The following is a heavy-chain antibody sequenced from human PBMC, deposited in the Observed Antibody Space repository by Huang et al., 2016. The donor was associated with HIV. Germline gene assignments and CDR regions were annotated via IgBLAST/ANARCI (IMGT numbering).Heavy chain of an antibody. Sequence: QVQLQQRGAGLLKPSETLSLTCAVYGGSFSGYYWSWIRQPPGKGLEWIGEINHSGSANSNPSLKSRVTISVDTSKNQFSRKLSSVTAAYTAVYYCARILMYYNSSGYGFDYWGQGTLVTVSS. D-gene: IGHD3-22*01. CDR3: ARILMYYNSSGYGFDY. J-gene: IGHJ4*02. V-gene: IGHV4-34*01. CDR1: GGSFSGYY. CDR2: INHSGSA.